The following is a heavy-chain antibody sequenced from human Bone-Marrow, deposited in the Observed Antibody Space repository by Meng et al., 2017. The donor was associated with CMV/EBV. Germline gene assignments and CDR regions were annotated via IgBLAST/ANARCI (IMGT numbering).Heavy chain of an antibody. J-gene: IGHJ6*02. V-gene: IGHV1-2*02. CDR3: ARILPNTEYYGMDV. Sequence: ASVKVSCKASGYVFSDYYVHYIRQAPGQGLEWRGWIKGSSGDTNLAQKFQGRVTMTRDRSINTSYMEMSWLRSDDTAVYYCARILPNTEYYGMDVWGQGTTVTFYS. CDR2: IKGSSGDT. CDR1: GYVFSDYY. D-gene: IGHD2/OR15-2a*01.